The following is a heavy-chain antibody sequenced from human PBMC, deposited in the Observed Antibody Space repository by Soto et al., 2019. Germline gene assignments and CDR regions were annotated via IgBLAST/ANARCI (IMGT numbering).Heavy chain of an antibody. CDR1: GFTFSSYS. V-gene: IGHV3-48*02. CDR3: GGWGVGATWHYYGMDV. Sequence: GGSLRLSCAASGFTFSSYSMNWVRQAPGKGLEWVSYISSSSSTIYYADSVKGRFTISRDNAKNSLYLQMNSLRDEDTAVYYCGGWGVGATWHYYGMDVWGQGATVTVSS. J-gene: IGHJ6*02. D-gene: IGHD1-26*01. CDR2: ISSSSSTI.